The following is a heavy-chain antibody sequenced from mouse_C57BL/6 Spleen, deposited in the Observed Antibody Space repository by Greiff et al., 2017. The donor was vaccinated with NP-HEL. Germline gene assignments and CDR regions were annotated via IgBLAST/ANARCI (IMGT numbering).Heavy chain of an antibody. CDR2: IDPETGGT. D-gene: IGHD1-1*01. J-gene: IGHJ4*01. V-gene: IGHV1-15*01. Sequence: VKLMESGAELVRPGASVTLSCKASGYTFTDYEMHWVKQTPVHGLEWIGAIDPETGGTAYNQKFKGKAILTADKSSSTAYMELRSLTSEDSAVYYCTRVFITTVVAFYAMDYWGQGTSVTVSS. CDR1: GYTFTDYE. CDR3: TRVFITTVVAFYAMDY.